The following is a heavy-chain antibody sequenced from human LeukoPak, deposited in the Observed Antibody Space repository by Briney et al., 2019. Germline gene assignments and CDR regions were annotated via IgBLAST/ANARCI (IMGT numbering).Heavy chain of an antibody. Sequence: PSETLSLTCTVSGGSISSYYWSWIRQPPGKGLEWIEYIYYSGSTNYNPSLKSRVTISVDTSKNQFSLKLSSVTAADTAVYYCARTHYDFWSGGNWFDPWGQGTLVTVSS. V-gene: IGHV4-59*01. CDR3: ARTHYDFWSGGNWFDP. CDR2: IYYSGST. J-gene: IGHJ5*02. D-gene: IGHD3-3*01. CDR1: GGSISSYY.